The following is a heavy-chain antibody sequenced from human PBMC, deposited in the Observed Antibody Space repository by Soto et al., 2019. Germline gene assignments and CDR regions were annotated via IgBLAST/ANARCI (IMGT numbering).Heavy chain of an antibody. J-gene: IGHJ5*02. Sequence: GWLRRAGVASGFTLSNYNMNWVRLAPGKGLEWVSHISGSSVYMHYADSVKVRFTISRDNAKNSVYLQMDSLRAEDTAVYYCAREGALKPFSSWGQGALVTVYS. CDR3: AREGALKPFSS. CDR2: ISGSSVYM. D-gene: IGHD2-8*01. V-gene: IGHV3-21*01. CDR1: GFTLSNYN.